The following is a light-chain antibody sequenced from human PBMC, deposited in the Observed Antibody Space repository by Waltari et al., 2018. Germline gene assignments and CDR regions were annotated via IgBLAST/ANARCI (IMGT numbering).Light chain of an antibody. J-gene: IGKJ1*01. V-gene: IGKV3-20*01. CDR1: QNVGTY. CDR3: QNHERLPAM. Sequence: EIVLMQSPGTLSLSPGDSATLSCRASQNVGTYLAWYQQKPGQAPRLLIYHASSRATGIPDRFSGSGSGTDFSLTISRLDPEDFAVYYCQNHERLPAMFGQGTNVEIK. CDR2: HAS.